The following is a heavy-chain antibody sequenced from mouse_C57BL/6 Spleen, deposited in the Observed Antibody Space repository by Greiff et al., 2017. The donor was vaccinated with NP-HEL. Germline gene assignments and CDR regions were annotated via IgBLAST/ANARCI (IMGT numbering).Heavy chain of an antibody. CDR1: GYTFTSYT. V-gene: IGHV1-4*01. CDR3: ARADNSHSAIDY. Sequence: QVQLKQSGAELARPGASVKMSCKASGYTFTSYTMHWVKQRPGQGLEWIGYINPSSGDTKYNQKFKDKATLTADKSSSTAYMQLSSLTSEDSAVYYCARADNSHSAIDYWGQGTLVTVSA. D-gene: IGHD2-12*01. CDR2: INPSSGDT. J-gene: IGHJ3*01.